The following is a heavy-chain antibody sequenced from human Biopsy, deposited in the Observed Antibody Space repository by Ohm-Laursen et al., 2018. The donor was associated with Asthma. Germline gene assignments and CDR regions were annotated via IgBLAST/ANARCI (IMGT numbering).Heavy chain of an antibody. CDR2: IYYSGTT. V-gene: IGHV4-39*01. CDR3: ARRGGLRRYFDY. D-gene: IGHD4-17*01. Sequence: SETLSLTCNLSSGSGGYMRSGNYYWGWIRQPPGKGLEWIGSIYYSGTTYYNPSLESRVTVSADTSKNQFSLKLTSVTAADTAVYYCARRGGLRRYFDYWGQGTLVTVSS. J-gene: IGHJ4*02. CDR1: SGSGGYMRSGNYY.